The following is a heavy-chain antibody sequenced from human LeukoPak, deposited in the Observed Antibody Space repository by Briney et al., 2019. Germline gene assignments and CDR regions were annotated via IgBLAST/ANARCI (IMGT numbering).Heavy chain of an antibody. CDR1: GFTFSSYS. CDR3: ARLFRRGSYSGLDY. D-gene: IGHD1-26*01. V-gene: IGHV3-21*01. Sequence: GGSLRLSCAASGFTFSSYSMNWVRQAPGKGLEWVSSISSSSSYIYYADSVKGRFTISRDIAKNSLYLQMNSLRAEDTAVYYCARLFRRGSYSGLDYWGQGTLVTVSS. CDR2: ISSSSSYI. J-gene: IGHJ4*02.